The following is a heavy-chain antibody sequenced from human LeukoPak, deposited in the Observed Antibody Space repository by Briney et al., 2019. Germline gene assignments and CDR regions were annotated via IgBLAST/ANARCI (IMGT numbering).Heavy chain of an antibody. Sequence: PSETLSLTCTVSGGSISSYYWSWIRQPPGKGLEWIGYIYYSGSTNYNPSLKSRVTISVDTSKNQFSLKLSSVTAADTAVHYCARADYSNYDAIDYWGQGTLVTVSS. CDR3: ARADYSNYDAIDY. J-gene: IGHJ4*02. V-gene: IGHV4-59*01. D-gene: IGHD4-11*01. CDR1: GGSISSYY. CDR2: IYYSGST.